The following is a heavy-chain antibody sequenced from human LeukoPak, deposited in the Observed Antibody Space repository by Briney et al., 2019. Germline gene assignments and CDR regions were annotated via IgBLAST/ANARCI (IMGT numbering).Heavy chain of an antibody. Sequence: ASVKVSCKAFGYTFTSNYMHWVRQAPGQGPEWMEVISPSGGSTTYAQKFQGRVTLTRDMSTSTDYLELSSLRSEDTAVYYCARDNSVRDEAWWFNPRGQGTLVTVSS. D-gene: IGHD5-24*01. V-gene: IGHV1-46*01. CDR3: ARDNSVRDEAWWFNP. J-gene: IGHJ5*02. CDR1: GYTFTSNY. CDR2: ISPSGGST.